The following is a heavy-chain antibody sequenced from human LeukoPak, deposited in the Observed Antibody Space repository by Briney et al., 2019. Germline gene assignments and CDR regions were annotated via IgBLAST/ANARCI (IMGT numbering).Heavy chain of an antibody. J-gene: IGHJ4*02. CDR2: INPNSGGT. V-gene: IGHV1-2*02. D-gene: IGHD3-22*01. Sequence: ASVKVSCKASGYTFTSYAMHWVRQAPGQRLEWMGWINPNSGGTNYAQKFQGRVTMTRDTSISTAYMELSRLRSDDTAVYYCARARSYYYDSSGYFDYWGQGTLVTVSS. CDR1: GYTFTSYA. CDR3: ARARSYYYDSSGYFDY.